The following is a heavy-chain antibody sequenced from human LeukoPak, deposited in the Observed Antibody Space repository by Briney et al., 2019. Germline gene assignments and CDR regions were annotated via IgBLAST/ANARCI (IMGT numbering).Heavy chain of an antibody. CDR1: GYTFTSYG. CDR3: ARRHYGDHYMDV. D-gene: IGHD4-17*01. V-gene: IGHV1-18*01. J-gene: IGHJ6*03. Sequence: ASVKVSCKASGYTFTSYGISWVRQAPGQGREWMGWISAYNGNTNYAQKLQGRVTMTTDTSTSTAYLELRSLRSDDTAVYYCARRHYGDHYMDVWGKGTTVTVSS. CDR2: ISAYNGNT.